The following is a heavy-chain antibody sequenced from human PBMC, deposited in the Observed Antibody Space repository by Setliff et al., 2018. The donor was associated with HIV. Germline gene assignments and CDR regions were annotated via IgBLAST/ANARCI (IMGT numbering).Heavy chain of an antibody. CDR1: GGSLSNYV. CDR3: AKFPVFKWFGERQGWFDL. CDR2: FVPPLGLA. J-gene: IGHJ5*02. D-gene: IGHD3-10*01. V-gene: IGHV1-69*10. Sequence: ASVKVSCKGSGGSLSNYVISWVRRAPGQGLEWMGGFVPPLGLAHHVQKFQGRITITADESTNTVFMELNSLRVEDTAVYYCAKFPVFKWFGERQGWFDLWGQGTLVTVSS.